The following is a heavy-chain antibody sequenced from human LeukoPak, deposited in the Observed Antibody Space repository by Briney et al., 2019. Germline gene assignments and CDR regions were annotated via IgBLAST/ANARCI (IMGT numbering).Heavy chain of an antibody. D-gene: IGHD1-7*01. CDR3: ARDSGNYLDAFDI. CDR1: EFSVGSNY. Sequence: GGSLRLFCAASEFSVGSNYMTWVRQAPGKGLEWVSSISSSSSYIYYADSVKGRFTISRDNAKNSLYLQMNSLRAEDTAVYYCARDSGNYLDAFDIWGQGTMVTVSS. V-gene: IGHV3-21*01. J-gene: IGHJ3*02. CDR2: ISSSSSYI.